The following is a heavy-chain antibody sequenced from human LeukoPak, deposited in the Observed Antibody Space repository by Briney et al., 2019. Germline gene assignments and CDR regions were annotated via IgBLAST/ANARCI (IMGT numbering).Heavy chain of an antibody. CDR2: INSNSRSI. J-gene: IGHJ4*02. V-gene: IGHV3-48*01. CDR1: GFTFSDYC. D-gene: IGHD6-13*01. Sequence: PGGSLRLSCAGSGFTFSDYCMNWVRQAPGRGLEWVSYINSNSRSIYYSDFVKGRFTISRDNAKNSLYLQMSSLRAEDTALYYCAREGDTTGPPGTEFDYWGQGALVTVSS. CDR3: AREGDTTGPPGTEFDY.